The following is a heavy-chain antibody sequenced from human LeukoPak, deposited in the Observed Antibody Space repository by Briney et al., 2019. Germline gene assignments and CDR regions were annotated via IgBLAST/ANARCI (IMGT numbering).Heavy chain of an antibody. CDR3: ARGGVDYYGSGSEDPF. CDR2: ISSSSSTI. V-gene: IGHV3-48*01. J-gene: IGHJ4*02. D-gene: IGHD3-10*01. CDR1: GFTFSSYG. Sequence: GGSLRLSCAASGFTFSSYGMSWVRQAPGKGLEWVSYISSSSSTIYYADSVKGRFTISRDNAKNSLYLQMNSLRAEDTAVYYCARGGVDYYGSGSEDPFWGQGTLVTVSS.